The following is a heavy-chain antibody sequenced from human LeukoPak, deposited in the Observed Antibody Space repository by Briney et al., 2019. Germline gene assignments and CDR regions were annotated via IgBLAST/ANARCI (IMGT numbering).Heavy chain of an antibody. J-gene: IGHJ3*02. V-gene: IGHV3-30-3*01. CDR2: ISYDGSNK. Sequence: GGSLRLSCAASGFTFSSYAMHWVRQAPGKGLEWVAVISYDGSNKYYADSVKGRFTISRDNSKSTLYLQMNSLRAEDTAVYYCARGYSPRRNAFDIWGQGTMVTVSS. D-gene: IGHD2-21*01. CDR3: ARGYSPRRNAFDI. CDR1: GFTFSSYA.